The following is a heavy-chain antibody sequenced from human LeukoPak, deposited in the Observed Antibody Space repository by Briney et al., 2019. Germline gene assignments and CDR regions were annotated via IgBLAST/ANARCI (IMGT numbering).Heavy chain of an antibody. CDR3: ARVLSSGYSPFDY. CDR2: ISSTGASM. V-gene: IGHV3-11*01. D-gene: IGHD3-22*01. CDR1: GFTFSDYY. J-gene: IGHJ4*02. Sequence: PGGPLRLSCAASGFTFSDYYMTYIRQAPGKGLEWLSYISSTGASMYYADSVKGRFTISRDNGKNSLSLQMNSLRAEDTAVYYCARVLSSGYSPFDYWGRGILVTVSS.